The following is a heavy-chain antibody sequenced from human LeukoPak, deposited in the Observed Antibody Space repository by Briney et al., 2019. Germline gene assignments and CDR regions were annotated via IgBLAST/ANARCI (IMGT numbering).Heavy chain of an antibody. J-gene: IGHJ3*02. CDR2: IYTSGST. CDR1: GGSISSYY. CDR3: ARISVIYDAFDI. D-gene: IGHD3-22*01. V-gene: IGHV4-4*07. Sequence: SETLSLTCTVSGGSISSYYWSWIRQPAGKGLERIGRIYTSGSTNYNPSLKSRVTMSVDTSKNQFSLKLSSVTAADTAVYYCARISVIYDAFDIWGQGTMVTVSS.